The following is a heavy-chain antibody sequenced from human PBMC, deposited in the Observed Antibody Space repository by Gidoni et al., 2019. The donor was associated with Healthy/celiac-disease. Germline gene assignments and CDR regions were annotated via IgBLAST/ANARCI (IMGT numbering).Heavy chain of an antibody. D-gene: IGHD6-13*01. CDR1: GFTFSSYG. Sequence: QVQLVESGGGVVQPGRSLRLSCAASGFTFSSYGMHWVRQAPGKGLEWVAVIWYDGSNKYYADSVKGRFTISRDNSKNTLYLQMNSLRAEDTAVYYCAREWVAAAGTAFIGLFGMDVWGQGTTVTVSS. V-gene: IGHV3-33*01. CDR3: AREWVAAAGTAFIGLFGMDV. J-gene: IGHJ6*02. CDR2: IWYDGSNK.